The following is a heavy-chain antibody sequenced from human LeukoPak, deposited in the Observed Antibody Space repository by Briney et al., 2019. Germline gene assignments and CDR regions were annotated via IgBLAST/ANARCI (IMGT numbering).Heavy chain of an antibody. V-gene: IGHV4-34*01. CDR1: GFTFSNAW. J-gene: IGHJ5*02. CDR2: INHSGST. CDR3: ARVIVVPAALTTDPTTFDP. Sequence: GSLRLSCAASGFTFSNAWMSWVRQPPGKGLEWIGEINHSGSTNYNPSLKSRVTISVDTSKNQFSLKLSSVTAADTAVYYCARVIVVPAALTTDPTTFDPWGQGTLVTVSS. D-gene: IGHD2-2*01.